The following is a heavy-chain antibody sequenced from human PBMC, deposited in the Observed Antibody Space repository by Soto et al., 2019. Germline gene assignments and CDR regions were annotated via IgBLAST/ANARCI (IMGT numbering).Heavy chain of an antibody. CDR3: ARYRYAAYDLDY. J-gene: IGHJ4*02. CDR1: GFTFTSYA. V-gene: IGHV3-23*01. Sequence: EVQLLESGGGLVQPGGSLRLSCAASGFTFTSYAMSWVRQAPGKGLEWVSAISGSGGSTYYADSVKGRFTISRDNSKNTLYLQMNSLRAEDTAVYYCARYRYAAYDLDYWGQGTLVTVSS. D-gene: IGHD5-12*01. CDR2: ISGSGGST.